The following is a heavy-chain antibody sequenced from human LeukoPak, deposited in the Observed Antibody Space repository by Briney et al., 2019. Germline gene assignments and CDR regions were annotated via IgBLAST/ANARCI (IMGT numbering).Heavy chain of an antibody. D-gene: IGHD5-18*01. V-gene: IGHV3-21*01. CDR3: ARGRIQLWFDAFDI. CDR2: ISSSSSYI. Sequence: PGGSLRLSCAASGFTFSSYSMNWVRQAPGKGLEWVSSISSSSSYIYYADSVKGRFTISRDNAKNSLYLQMNSLRAEDMAVYYCARGRIQLWFDAFDIWGQGTMVTVSS. J-gene: IGHJ3*02. CDR1: GFTFSSYS.